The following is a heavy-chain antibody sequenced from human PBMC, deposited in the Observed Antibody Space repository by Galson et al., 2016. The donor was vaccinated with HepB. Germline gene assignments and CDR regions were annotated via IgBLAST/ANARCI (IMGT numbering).Heavy chain of an antibody. J-gene: IGHJ6*02. D-gene: IGHD3-10*01. CDR2: TNHRGNS. CDR3: AGRGVYFDELTGKYLYYHGLDV. CDR1: GGSVTDYY. V-gene: IGHV4-34*01. Sequence: SETLSLTCSVYGGSVTDYYWAWIRQPPGKGLEWIGETNHRGNSKNDPSLNSRVTMSIDTSKNQFSMSLTSVTAADTAVYYCAGRGVYFDELTGKYLYYHGLDVWGQGIRATVS.